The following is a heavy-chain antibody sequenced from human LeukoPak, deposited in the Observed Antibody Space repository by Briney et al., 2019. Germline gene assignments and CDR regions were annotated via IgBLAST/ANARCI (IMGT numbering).Heavy chain of an antibody. J-gene: IGHJ4*02. Sequence: PGGSLRLSCAVSGFTFSNLAMHWVRQAPGKGLEYVSAISGNGGTTYYADSVKGRFTISRDNSKNTLYLQMSSLRPEDTAVYYCVNQISGWVYWGQGTLVTVSS. D-gene: IGHD6-19*01. CDR1: GFTFSNLA. V-gene: IGHV3-64D*06. CDR3: VNQISGWVY. CDR2: ISGNGGTT.